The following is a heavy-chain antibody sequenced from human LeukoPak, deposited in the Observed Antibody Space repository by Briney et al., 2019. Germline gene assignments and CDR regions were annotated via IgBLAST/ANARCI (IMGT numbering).Heavy chain of an antibody. CDR2: IYYSGST. D-gene: IGHD6-6*01. CDR1: GGSISSYY. J-gene: IGHJ6*03. Sequence: SETLSLTCTVSGGSISSYYWSWIRQPPGKGLEWIGYIYYSGSTNYNPSLKSRVTISVDTSKNQFSLKLSSVTAADTAVYYCARAHLSSASTDYMTVWGKGTTVTVSS. V-gene: IGHV4-59*01. CDR3: ARAHLSSASTDYMTV.